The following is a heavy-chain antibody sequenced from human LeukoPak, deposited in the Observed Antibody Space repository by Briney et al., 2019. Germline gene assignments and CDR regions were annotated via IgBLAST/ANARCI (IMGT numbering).Heavy chain of an antibody. Sequence: GGSLRLSCTASGVIFSNYDMSCVRQAPGKGLEWVSFISGSGGTTYYADSVEARLTISRDNSKNTLYLQMNSLRAEDTAIYYCAKGRGNSWIDFDHWGQGTLSPSPQ. CDR2: ISGSGGTT. CDR3: AKGRGNSWIDFDH. D-gene: IGHD6-13*01. CDR1: GVIFSNYD. V-gene: IGHV3-23*01. J-gene: IGHJ4*02.